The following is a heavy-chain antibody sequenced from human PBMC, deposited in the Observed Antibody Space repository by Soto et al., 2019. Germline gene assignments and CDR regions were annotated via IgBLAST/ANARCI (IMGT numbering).Heavy chain of an antibody. D-gene: IGHD3-10*01. J-gene: IGHJ6*02. V-gene: IGHV3-33*01. CDR1: GFTFSSYG. Sequence: QVQLVESGGGVVQPGTSLRLSCAASGFTFSSYGMHWVRQAPGKGLEWVAFMWYDGSSKNYADSVKGRFTISRDNSKNTLYLQMNNLRVEDTALYHCATDMGQLLMDVWGQGTTVTVSS. CDR3: ATDMGQLLMDV. CDR2: MWYDGSSK.